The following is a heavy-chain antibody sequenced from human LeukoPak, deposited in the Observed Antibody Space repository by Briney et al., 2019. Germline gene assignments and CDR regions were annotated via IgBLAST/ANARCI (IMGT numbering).Heavy chain of an antibody. CDR1: GGSFSGYY. V-gene: IGHV4-34*01. D-gene: IGHD3-3*01. Sequence: SETLSLTCAVYGGSFSGYYWSWIRRPPGKGLEWIGEINHSGSTNYNPSLKSRVTISVDTSKNQFSLKLSSVTAADTAVYYCASAIWRAFDYWGQGTLVTVSS. J-gene: IGHJ4*02. CDR2: INHSGST. CDR3: ASAIWRAFDY.